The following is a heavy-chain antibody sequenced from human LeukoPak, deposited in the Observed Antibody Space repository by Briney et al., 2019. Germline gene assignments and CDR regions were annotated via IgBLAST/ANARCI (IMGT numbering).Heavy chain of an antibody. CDR3: ARFDGSSSWFSGFDG. V-gene: IGHV5-51*01. CDR2: SYHDNYDT. Sequence: GALLKICCHGAGYTFTNYCIAWGRPMPPERLEWRGVSYHDNYDTSYSPSFQGQVTISADKSISNSYLPWTSQKAPETAMYYSARFDGSSSWFSGFDGWGQGTMVTVSS. CDR1: GYTFTNYC. J-gene: IGHJ3*01. D-gene: IGHD3-10*01.